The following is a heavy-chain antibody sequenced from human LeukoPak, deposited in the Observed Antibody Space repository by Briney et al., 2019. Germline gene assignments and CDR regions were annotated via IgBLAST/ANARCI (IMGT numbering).Heavy chain of an antibody. D-gene: IGHD6-19*01. CDR2: ISWDSGSI. CDR1: GFTFDDYA. Sequence: GGSLRLSCAVSGFTFDDYAMHWVRQAPGKGLEWVSGISWDSGSIDYADSVKGRFTISRDNAKNSLYLQMNSLRAEDTALYYCAKGASIAVAGTLDYWGQGTLVTVSS. V-gene: IGHV3-9*01. J-gene: IGHJ4*02. CDR3: AKGASIAVAGTLDY.